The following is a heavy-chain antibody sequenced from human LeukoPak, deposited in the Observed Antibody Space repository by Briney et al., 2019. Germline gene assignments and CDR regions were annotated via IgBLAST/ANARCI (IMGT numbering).Heavy chain of an antibody. CDR3: AREGGPYRPLDY. CDR2: VNLQGST. Sequence: SETLSLTCGVSGGSTTNTNYWTWVRPPPGKGLEWIGEVNLQGSTNYNPSLMGRVAIAVDTSENHISLQLTSVTAADTAVYYCAREGGPYRPLDYSGQGTLVTVSS. J-gene: IGHJ4*02. CDR1: GGSTTNTNY. V-gene: IGHV4-4*02.